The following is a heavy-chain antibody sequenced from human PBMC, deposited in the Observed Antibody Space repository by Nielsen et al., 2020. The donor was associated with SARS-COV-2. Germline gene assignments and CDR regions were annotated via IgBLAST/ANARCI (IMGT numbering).Heavy chain of an antibody. V-gene: IGHV4-38-2*02. CDR2: IYYSGST. D-gene: IGHD1-26*01. Sequence: GSLRLSCAASGFTFSDYVMSWVRQPPGKGLGWIGSIYYSGSTYYNPSLKSRVTISVDTSKNQFSLKLSSVTAADTAVYYCARDISRGELLFDDAFDIWGQGTIVTVSS. CDR1: GFTFSDYV. CDR3: ARDISRGELLFDDAFDI. J-gene: IGHJ3*02.